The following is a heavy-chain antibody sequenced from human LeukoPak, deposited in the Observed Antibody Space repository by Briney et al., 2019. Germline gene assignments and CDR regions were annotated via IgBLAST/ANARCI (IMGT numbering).Heavy chain of an antibody. CDR3: AGGLRWDHDY. V-gene: IGHV3-53*01. Sequence: GGSLRLSCAASGFTFDNYRMSWVRQAPGKGLEWVSVIYSGGSTYYADSVKGRFTISRDNSKNTLYLQMNSLRAEDTAVYYCAGGLRWDHDYWGQGTLVTVSS. CDR2: IYSGGST. CDR1: GFTFDNYR. J-gene: IGHJ4*02. D-gene: IGHD5-12*01.